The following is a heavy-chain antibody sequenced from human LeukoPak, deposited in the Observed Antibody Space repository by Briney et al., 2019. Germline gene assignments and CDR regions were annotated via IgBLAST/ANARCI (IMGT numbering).Heavy chain of an antibody. Sequence: GGSLGLSCAASGFTFSTFAMIWVRQPPGKGLEWVSSIFPSGGEVHYADSVRGRFTISRDNSKSTLSLQMNSLRAEDTAIYYCATYRQVLLPFESWGQGTLVTVSS. D-gene: IGHD2-8*02. CDR3: ATYRQVLLPFES. V-gene: IGHV3-23*01. J-gene: IGHJ4*02. CDR2: IFPSGGEV. CDR1: GFTFSTFA.